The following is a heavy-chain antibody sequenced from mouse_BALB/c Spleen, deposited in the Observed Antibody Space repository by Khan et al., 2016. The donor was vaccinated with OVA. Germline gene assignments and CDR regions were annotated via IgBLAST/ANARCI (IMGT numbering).Heavy chain of an antibody. V-gene: IGHV1S132*01. J-gene: IGHJ3*01. D-gene: IGHD2-1*01. Sequence: QVQLKESGAEVVKPGASVNLSCKTSGYTFTNYWIQWVKQRPGQGLGWIGEIFPGTGTTYYNENFKDKATLTIDTSSTTAYMQLSSLTSEDSAVYFCARSYFGNYEFAYWGQGTLVTVSA. CDR1: GYTFTNYW. CDR3: ARSYFGNYEFAY. CDR2: IFPGTGTT.